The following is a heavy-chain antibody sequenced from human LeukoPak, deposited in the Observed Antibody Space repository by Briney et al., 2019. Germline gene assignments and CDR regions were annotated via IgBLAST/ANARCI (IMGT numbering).Heavy chain of an antibody. CDR2: ISGSGTGT. J-gene: IGHJ4*02. V-gene: IGHV3-23*01. Sequence: GGSLRLSCAASGFTFSSYAMSWVRQAPGKGLEWVSTISGSGTGTYYADSVKGRFTISRDNSKNTLYLQMNSLRAEDTAVYYCAKDPYSGSYYAYFDYWGQGTLVTVSS. CDR3: AKDPYSGSYYAYFDY. CDR1: GFTFSSYA. D-gene: IGHD1-26*01.